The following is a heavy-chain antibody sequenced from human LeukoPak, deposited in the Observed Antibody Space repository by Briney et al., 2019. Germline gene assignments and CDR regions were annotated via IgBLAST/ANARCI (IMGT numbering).Heavy chain of an antibody. D-gene: IGHD1-26*01. Sequence: GGSLRLSCVASGFTFSSYSMNWVRQAPGKGLEWVSYISSSSSSKYYADSVKGRFTISRDNAKNSLYLQMNSLRAEDMAVYYCARVGATRGYYYYGLDVWGQGTTVTVSS. CDR1: GFTFSSYS. CDR3: ARVGATRGYYYYGLDV. J-gene: IGHJ6*02. V-gene: IGHV3-48*01. CDR2: ISSSSSSK.